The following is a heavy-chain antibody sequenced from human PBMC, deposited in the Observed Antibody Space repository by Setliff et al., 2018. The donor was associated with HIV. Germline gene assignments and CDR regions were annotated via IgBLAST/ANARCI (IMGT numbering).Heavy chain of an antibody. Sequence: PGGSLRLSCSASGFNFGEYALSWVRQAPGKGLEWVSAISGSGATDYADSVKGRFTISRDNSKNTLYLQMNTLRAEDTAVYYCAIRGASRSFDYWGQGTLVTVSS. CDR1: GFNFGEYA. J-gene: IGHJ4*02. D-gene: IGHD3-10*01. V-gene: IGHV3-23*01. CDR3: AIRGASRSFDY. CDR2: ISGSGAT.